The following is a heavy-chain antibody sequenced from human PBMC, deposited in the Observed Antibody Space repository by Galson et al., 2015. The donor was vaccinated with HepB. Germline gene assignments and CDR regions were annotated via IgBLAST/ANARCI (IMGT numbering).Heavy chain of an antibody. CDR2: IYSGGVT. CDR3: ARDEYSLIPWNYYGMDV. V-gene: IGHV3-66*02. Sequence: SLRLSCAASGFTVSSYYMNWVRQAPGKGLEWVSIIYSGGVTYYADSVKGRFTISRDHSKNTLYLQMNSLRTEDTAVDYCARDEYSLIPWNYYGMDVWGQGTTVTVSS. J-gene: IGHJ6*02. CDR1: GFTVSSYY. D-gene: IGHD4-11*01.